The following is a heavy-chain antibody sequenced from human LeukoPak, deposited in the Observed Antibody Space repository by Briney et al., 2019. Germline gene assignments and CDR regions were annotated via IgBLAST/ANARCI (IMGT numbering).Heavy chain of an antibody. CDR2: TYYRSTWYN. D-gene: IGHD2-2*01. J-gene: IGHJ5*02. Sequence: SQTLSLTCAISGDSVSSNSAAWNWIRQSPSRGLEWLGRTYYRSTWYNDYAVSVRGRITVNPDTSKNQFSLHLNSVTPEDAAVYYCARRLTQYDCFDPWGQGILVTVSS. CDR3: ARRLTQYDCFDP. V-gene: IGHV6-1*01. CDR1: GDSVSSNSAA.